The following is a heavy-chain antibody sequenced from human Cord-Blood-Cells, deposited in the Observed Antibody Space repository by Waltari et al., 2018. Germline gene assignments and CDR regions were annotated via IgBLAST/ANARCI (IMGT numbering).Heavy chain of an antibody. D-gene: IGHD6-6*01. CDR1: AFLPSTRGAG. CDR3: AHRRPRPDDAFDI. CDR2: IYWDDDK. V-gene: IGHV2-5*02. Sequence: QINLKESGPTPVKPQQTLTLTCTCSAFLPSTRGAGVDCSRQPPGKALEWLALIYWDDDKRYSPSLKSRLTITKDTSKNQVVLTMTNMDPVDTATYYCAHRRPRPDDAFDIWGQGTMVTVSS. J-gene: IGHJ3*02.